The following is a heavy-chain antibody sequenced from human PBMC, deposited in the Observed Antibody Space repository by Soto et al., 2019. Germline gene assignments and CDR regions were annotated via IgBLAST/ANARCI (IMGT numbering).Heavy chain of an antibody. CDR1: GFTFSRSA. J-gene: IGHJ4*02. CDR2: IVVGRGNT. CDR3: AADRDCSSHDCYPYNFDS. Sequence: QMQLVQSGPEVKKPGTSVKVSCKASGFTFSRSAMQWVRRARGQRLEWIGWIVVGRGNTNYAQKFQERVTITRDMSTSTVYMELSSLSPEDTAVYYCAADRDCSSHDCYPYNFDSWGQGTLVTVSS. V-gene: IGHV1-58*02. D-gene: IGHD2-2*01.